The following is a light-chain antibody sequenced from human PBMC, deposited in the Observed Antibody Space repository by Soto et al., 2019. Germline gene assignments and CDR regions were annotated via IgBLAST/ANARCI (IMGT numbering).Light chain of an antibody. J-gene: IGLJ1*01. Sequence: QSVLTQPPSVSGAPGQRVTISCTGTSSNIGAGYDVHWYQQFSGTAPKLLIYDNNNRPSGVPDRFSGSKSGTSASLAITGLQAEDEADYYCQSYDSSLSGSTVFGTGTKLTVL. CDR2: DNN. V-gene: IGLV1-40*01. CDR3: QSYDSSLSGSTV. CDR1: SSNIGAGYD.